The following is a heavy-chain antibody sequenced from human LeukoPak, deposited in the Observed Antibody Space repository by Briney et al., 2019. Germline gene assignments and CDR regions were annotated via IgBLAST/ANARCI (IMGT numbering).Heavy chain of an antibody. D-gene: IGHD2-21*02. CDR3: ARGLVVVTAILGY. CDR1: GFTFSSYW. Sequence: GGSLRLSCAASGFTFSSYWMHWVRQVPGKGLVWVSRINGDGSSTSYADSVKGRFTISRDNAKNTLYLQMNSLRAEDTAVYYCARGLVVVTAILGYWGQGTLVTVSS. CDR2: INGDGSST. J-gene: IGHJ4*02. V-gene: IGHV3-74*01.